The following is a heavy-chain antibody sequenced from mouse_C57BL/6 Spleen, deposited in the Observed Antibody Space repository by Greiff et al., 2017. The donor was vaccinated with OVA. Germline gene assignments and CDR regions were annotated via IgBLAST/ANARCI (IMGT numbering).Heavy chain of an antibody. CDR1: GYTFTSYW. Sequence: QVQLQQPGAALVKPGASVKLSCKASGYTFTSYWMKWVKQRPGPGLEWIGEIDPSASYNNYNQKFKGKATLTVDTSSSTAYMQLSSLTSEDSAVYYCARHYYGSSYLWYFDVWGTGTTVTVSS. J-gene: IGHJ1*03. D-gene: IGHD1-1*01. CDR3: ARHYYGSSYLWYFDV. V-gene: IGHV1-50*01. CDR2: IDPSASYN.